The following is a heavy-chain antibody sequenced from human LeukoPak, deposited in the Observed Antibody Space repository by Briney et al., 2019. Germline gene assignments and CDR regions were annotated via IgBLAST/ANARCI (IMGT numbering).Heavy chain of an antibody. CDR2: IFYNGST. D-gene: IGHD3-16*02. CDR1: GGSISSYF. Sequence: SETLSLTCTVSGGSISSYFWSWIRQPPGKGLEWIGYIFYNGSTNYNPPLKSRVTISVDTSKNQFSLKLSSVTAADTAVYYCARDENGYVWGSFRAWGQGTLVTVSS. CDR3: ARDENGYVWGSFRA. J-gene: IGHJ5*02. V-gene: IGHV4-59*12.